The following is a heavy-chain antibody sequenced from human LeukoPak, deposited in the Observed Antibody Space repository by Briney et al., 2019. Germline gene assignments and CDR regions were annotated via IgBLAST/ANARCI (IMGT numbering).Heavy chain of an antibody. J-gene: IGHJ4*02. Sequence: SETLSLTCSVSGGSISSSNYYWGWIRRPPGKGLEWIASIYYSGTTHYNPSLKSRVTMSVDTSKNQLSLKLSAVTAADTAVYYCAKEGLGNCSSTRCYHCHYWGQGTLVTVSS. CDR1: GGSISSSNYY. D-gene: IGHD2-2*01. CDR3: AKEGLGNCSSTRCYHCHY. CDR2: IYYSGTT. V-gene: IGHV4-39*01.